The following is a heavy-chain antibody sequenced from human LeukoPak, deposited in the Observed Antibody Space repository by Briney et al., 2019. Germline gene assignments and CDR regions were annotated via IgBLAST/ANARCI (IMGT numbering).Heavy chain of an antibody. J-gene: IGHJ4*02. CDR3: ARVYSSSQRGYFDY. V-gene: IGHV4-34*01. CDR1: GGSFSGYY. D-gene: IGHD6-6*01. Sequence: SETLSLTCAVYGGSFSGYYWSWIRQPPGKGLEWIGEINHSGSTNYNPSLKSRVTISVDTSKNQFSLKLSSVTAADTAVYYCARVYSSSQRGYFDYWGQGTLVTVSS. CDR2: INHSGST.